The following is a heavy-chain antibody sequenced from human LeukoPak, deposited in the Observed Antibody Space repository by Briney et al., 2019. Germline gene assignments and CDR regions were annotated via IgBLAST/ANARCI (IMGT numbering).Heavy chain of an antibody. D-gene: IGHD3-10*01. CDR1: GFTFSSYG. CDR2: IRYDGSNK. V-gene: IGHV3-30*02. J-gene: IGHJ4*02. CDR3: AKGGDPLLWFGELAN. Sequence: GGSLRLSCAASGFTFSSYGMPWVRQAPGKGLEWVAFIRYDGSNKYYADSVKGRFTISRDNSKNTLYLQMNSLRAEDTAVYYCAKGGDPLLWFGELANWGQGTLVTVSS.